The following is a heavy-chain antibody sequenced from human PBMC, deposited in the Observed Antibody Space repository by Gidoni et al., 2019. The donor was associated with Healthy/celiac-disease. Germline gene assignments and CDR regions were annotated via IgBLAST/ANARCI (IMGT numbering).Heavy chain of an antibody. CDR1: GFTFRSYA. CDR2: ISYDGSNK. CDR3: AREGNGGKDIVVVVAATGLDY. V-gene: IGHV3-30*04. J-gene: IGHJ4*02. D-gene: IGHD2-15*01. Sequence: QVQLVESGGGVVQPGRSLRLSCAASGFTFRSYAMHWVRQAPGKGLEWVAVISYDGSNKYYADSVKGRFTISRDNSKNTLYLQMNSLRAEDTAVYYCAREGNGGKDIVVVVAATGLDYWGQGTLVTVSS.